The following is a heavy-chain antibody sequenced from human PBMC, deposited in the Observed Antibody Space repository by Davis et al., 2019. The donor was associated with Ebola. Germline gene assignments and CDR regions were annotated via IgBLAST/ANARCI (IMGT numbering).Heavy chain of an antibody. Sequence: GESLKISCAASGFTFSSYWMSWVRQAPGKGLEWVSAFSGSGGSTYYADSVKGRFTISRDNSKNTLYLQMNSLRAEDTAVYYCAKTRSYDAFDIWGQGTMVTVSS. V-gene: IGHV3-23*01. CDR1: GFTFSSYW. CDR2: FSGSGGST. D-gene: IGHD1-26*01. J-gene: IGHJ3*02. CDR3: AKTRSYDAFDI.